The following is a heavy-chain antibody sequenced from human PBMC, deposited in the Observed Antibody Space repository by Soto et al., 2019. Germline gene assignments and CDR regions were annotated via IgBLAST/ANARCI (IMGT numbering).Heavy chain of an antibody. CDR3: AREAIPMVRGVNNWFDP. J-gene: IGHJ5*02. Sequence: GGSLRFSCAASGFTFSSYAMHWVRQAPGKGLEWVAVISYDGSNKYYADSVKGRFTISRDNSKNTLYLQMNSLRAEDTAVYYCAREAIPMVRGVNNWFDPWGQGTLVTVSS. V-gene: IGHV3-30-3*01. CDR1: GFTFSSYA. CDR2: ISYDGSNK. D-gene: IGHD3-10*01.